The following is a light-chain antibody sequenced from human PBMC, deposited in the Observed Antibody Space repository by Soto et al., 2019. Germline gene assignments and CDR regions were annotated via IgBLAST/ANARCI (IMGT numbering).Light chain of an antibody. V-gene: IGKV3-15*01. J-gene: IGKJ1*01. CDR3: QQYNTWHPKMA. Sequence: VVTQSPATLSVFPGETATLSCRASQSVSCDLAWYQQRPGQAPRLLICGASTRATGIPARFRGSGSGTEFRLTISCLQSEDFATYYCQQYNTWHPKMAFGRGTKVEIK. CDR2: GAS. CDR1: QSVSCD.